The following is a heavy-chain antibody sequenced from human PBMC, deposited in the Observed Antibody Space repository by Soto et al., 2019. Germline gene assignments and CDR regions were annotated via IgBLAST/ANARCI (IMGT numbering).Heavy chain of an antibody. CDR3: ARGEIQLWMTNYYYYYGMDV. D-gene: IGHD5-18*01. Sequence: SETLSLTCTVSGGSISSSSYYWGWIRQPPGKGLEWIGSIYYSGSAYYDPSLKSRVTISVDTSKNQFSLKLSSVTAADTAVYYCARGEIQLWMTNYYYYYGMDVWGQGTTVTVSS. V-gene: IGHV4-39*01. CDR2: IYYSGSA. CDR1: GGSISSSSYY. J-gene: IGHJ6*02.